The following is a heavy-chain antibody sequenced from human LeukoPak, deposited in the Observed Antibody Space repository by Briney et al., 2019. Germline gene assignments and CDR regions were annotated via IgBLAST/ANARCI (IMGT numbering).Heavy chain of an antibody. Sequence: PAGSLRLSCAASGFTFSSYAMSWVRQAPGKGLEWISAISGSGGSTYYADSVKGRFTISRDNSKNTLYLQMNSLRAEDTAVYYCAKDLAWEGIFDYWGQGTLVTVSS. D-gene: IGHD1-26*01. V-gene: IGHV3-23*01. J-gene: IGHJ4*02. CDR1: GFTFSSYA. CDR3: AKDLAWEGIFDY. CDR2: ISGSGGST.